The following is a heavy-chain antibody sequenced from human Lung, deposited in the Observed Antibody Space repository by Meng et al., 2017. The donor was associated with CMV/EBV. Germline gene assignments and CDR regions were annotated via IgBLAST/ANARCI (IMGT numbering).Heavy chain of an antibody. CDR1: GYTFSGHY. CDR3: SRGAPFFRDAFDL. Sequence: ASXXVSXKASGYTFSGHYIHWGRQAPGQGLEWRGWINPDSGGKRYSQKFQYRVTMTRDTSINTAYMELSRLRADDTAVYYCSRGAPFFRDAFDLWGQGTMVTVSS. V-gene: IGHV1-2*02. CDR2: INPDSGGK. D-gene: IGHD3-16*01. J-gene: IGHJ3*01.